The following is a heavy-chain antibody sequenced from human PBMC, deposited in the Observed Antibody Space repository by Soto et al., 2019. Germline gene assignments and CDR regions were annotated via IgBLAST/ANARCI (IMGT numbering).Heavy chain of an antibody. D-gene: IGHD5-12*01. Sequence: ASVKVSCKASGYTFTSYYMHWVRQAPGQGLEWMGIINPSGGSTSYAQKFQGRVTMTRDTSTSTVYMELSSLRSEDTAVYYCAREYSGYHYYYYGMDVRGQGTTVTVSS. CDR3: AREYSGYHYYYYGMDV. CDR2: INPSGGST. J-gene: IGHJ6*02. CDR1: GYTFTSYY. V-gene: IGHV1-46*01.